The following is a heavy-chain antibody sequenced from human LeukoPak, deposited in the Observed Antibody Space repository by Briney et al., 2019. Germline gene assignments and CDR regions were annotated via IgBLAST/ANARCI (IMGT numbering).Heavy chain of an antibody. V-gene: IGHV3-30*02. J-gene: IGHJ4*02. CDR2: IRYDGSNK. CDR1: GFTVSSYG. Sequence: PGGSLRLSRAASGFTVSSYGMHWVRQSPGKGLEWVAFIRYDGSNKYYADSVKGRFTISRDNSKNTLYLQMNSLRAEDTAVYYCAGTKGFDYWGQGTLVTVSS. CDR3: AGTKGFDY. D-gene: IGHD2-8*01.